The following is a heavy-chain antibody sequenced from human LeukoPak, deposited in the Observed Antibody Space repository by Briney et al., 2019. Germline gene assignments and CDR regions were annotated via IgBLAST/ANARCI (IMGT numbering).Heavy chain of an antibody. CDR3: ATMTTVTMDDAFDM. CDR2: IWYDGSKK. V-gene: IGHV3-33*01. J-gene: IGHJ3*02. CDR1: GFIFSSYG. D-gene: IGHD4-17*01. Sequence: PGRSLRLSCAASGFIFSSYGMHWFRQAPGKGLEWVALIWYDGSKKDYVDSVKGRFTISRDNSKNTLNLQMNRLRAEDTAVYYCATMTTVTMDDAFDMWGQGTMVTVSS.